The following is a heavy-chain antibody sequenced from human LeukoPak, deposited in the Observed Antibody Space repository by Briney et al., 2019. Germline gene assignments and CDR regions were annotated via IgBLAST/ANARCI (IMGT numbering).Heavy chain of an antibody. Sequence: GESLKISCKGSGYSLTSYWIGWVRQMPGKGLEWMGIIYPGDSDTRYSPSFQGQVTISADKSISTAYLQWSSLKASDTAMYYCARRGVAVAGIFYFDYWGQGTLVTVSS. CDR1: GYSLTSYW. CDR3: ARRGVAVAGIFYFDY. V-gene: IGHV5-51*01. J-gene: IGHJ4*02. CDR2: IYPGDSDT. D-gene: IGHD6-19*01.